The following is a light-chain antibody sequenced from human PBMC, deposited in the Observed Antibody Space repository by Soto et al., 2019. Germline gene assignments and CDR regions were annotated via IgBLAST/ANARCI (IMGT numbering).Light chain of an antibody. CDR1: QSISNW. CDR3: QQYMIYS. Sequence: DIQMTQSPSTLPGSVGDRFTITCRASQSISNWLAWYQQNPGTASQLLFYHANTLERGVRSRFSGSGSGTEITITLSSLKPDDFATYYSQQYMIYSFGQGTKVDIK. CDR2: HAN. J-gene: IGKJ1*01. V-gene: IGKV1-5*01.